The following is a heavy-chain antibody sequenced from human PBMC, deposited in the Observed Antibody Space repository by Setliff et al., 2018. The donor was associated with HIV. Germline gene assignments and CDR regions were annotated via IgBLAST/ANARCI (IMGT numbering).Heavy chain of an antibody. CDR3: ARDMTYYYDTSGSFGWFDP. CDR1: GGSISSSSYY. D-gene: IGHD3-22*01. CDR2: GFHSGTT. V-gene: IGHV4-39*07. J-gene: IGHJ5*02. Sequence: SETLSLTCTVSGGSISSSSYYWGWIRQSPGKGLEWIGSGFHSGTTYYNPSLKSRVTISVDASKNQLSLKVNSVTAADTAVYYCARDMTYYYDTSGSFGWFDPWGQGTLVTVSS.